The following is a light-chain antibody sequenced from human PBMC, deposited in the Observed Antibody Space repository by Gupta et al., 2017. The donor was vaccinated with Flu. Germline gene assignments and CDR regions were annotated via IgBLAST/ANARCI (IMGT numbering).Light chain of an antibody. V-gene: IGKV1-5*03. J-gene: IGKJ4*01. CDR2: EAS. CDR3: QHYRTSPLT. CDR1: QGISSW. Sequence: DIQLTQSPSSLHASVGDRVTITCRASQGISSWLAWYQQKPGRAPKLLIYEASHLQSGVPSRFSGGGSATEFTLTISSLQPDDIATYYCQHYRTSPLTFGGGTKVEI.